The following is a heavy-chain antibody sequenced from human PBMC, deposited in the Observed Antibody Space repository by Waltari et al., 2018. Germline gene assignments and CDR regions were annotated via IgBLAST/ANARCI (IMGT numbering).Heavy chain of an antibody. J-gene: IGHJ4*02. CDR3: ARLAQTFDY. V-gene: IGHV4-38-2*01. CDR2: IYHSGST. CDR1: GYSISSGYY. Sequence: QVQLQESGPGLVKPSETLSLTCAVSGYSISSGYYWGWIRQPPGKGLEWIGSIYHSGSTYDNPSLKSRVTISVDTSKNQFSLKLSSVTAADTAVYYCARLAQTFDYWGQGTLVTVSS.